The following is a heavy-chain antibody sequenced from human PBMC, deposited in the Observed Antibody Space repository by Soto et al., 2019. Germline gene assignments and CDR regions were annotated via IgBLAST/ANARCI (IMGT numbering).Heavy chain of an antibody. CDR1: GGSISSYY. Sequence: PSETLSLTCTVSGGSISSYYWSWIRQPPGKGLEWIGYIYYSGSTNYNPSLKSRVTISVDTSKNQFSLTLSSVTAADTAVYFCAREEGAVTTGGYYYYYGIDVWGQGTTVTVSS. CDR2: IYYSGST. J-gene: IGHJ6*02. V-gene: IGHV4-59*12. CDR3: AREEGAVTTGGYYYYYGIDV. D-gene: IGHD4-17*01.